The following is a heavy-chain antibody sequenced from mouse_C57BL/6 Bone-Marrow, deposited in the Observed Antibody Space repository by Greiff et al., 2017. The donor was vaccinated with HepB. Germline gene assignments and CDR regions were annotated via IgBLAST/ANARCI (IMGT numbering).Heavy chain of an antibody. D-gene: IGHD1-1*01. J-gene: IGHJ3*01. CDR3: ARDYGSPSWFAY. Sequence: EVQLHQSGPELVKPGASVKISCTASGYTFTDYYMNWVKQSHGKSLEWIGDINPNNGGTSYNQKFKGKATLTVDKSSSTAYMELRSLTSEDSADYYCARDYGSPSWFAYWGQGTLVTVSA. V-gene: IGHV1-26*01. CDR2: INPNNGGT. CDR1: GYTFTDYY.